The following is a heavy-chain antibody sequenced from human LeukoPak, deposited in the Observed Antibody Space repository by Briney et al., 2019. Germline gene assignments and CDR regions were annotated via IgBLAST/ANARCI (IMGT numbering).Heavy chain of an antibody. CDR1: GYTFTNYY. CDR3: ARYVQATGPGYYYYYYMDV. V-gene: IGHV1-46*01. J-gene: IGHJ6*03. D-gene: IGHD5-12*01. Sequence: ASVKVSCKASGYTFTNYYIHWVRQAPGQGLEWMGLINPGGANTNYAQNFQGRVTMTRDTSTSTAYMELRSLRSDDTAVYYCARYVQATGPGYYYYYYMDVWGKGTTVTVSS. CDR2: INPGGANT.